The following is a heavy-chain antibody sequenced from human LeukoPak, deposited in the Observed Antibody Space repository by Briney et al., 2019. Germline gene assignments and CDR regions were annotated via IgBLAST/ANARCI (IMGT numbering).Heavy chain of an antibody. CDR3: ARGGGSYAYFDY. J-gene: IGHJ4*02. CDR1: GXTFSSSS. CDR2: ISGSSSTI. D-gene: IGHD1-26*01. Sequence: GGSLRLSCVASGXTFSSSSMTWVRQAPGKGLEWVSYISGSSSTIYYAASVKGRFTISRDTAKNSLYLQMNSLRDEDTAVYYCARGGGSYAYFDYWGQGTLVTVSS. V-gene: IGHV3-48*02.